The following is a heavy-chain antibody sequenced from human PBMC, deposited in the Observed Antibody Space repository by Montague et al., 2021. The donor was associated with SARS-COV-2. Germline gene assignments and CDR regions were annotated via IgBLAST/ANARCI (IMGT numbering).Heavy chain of an antibody. CDR1: GGSFSGYY. D-gene: IGHD6-13*01. Sequence: SETLSLTCAVYGGSFSGYYWSWIRQPPGKGLEWIGEINHSGSTNYNPSLKSRVTISVDTYKNQFSLKLSSVTAADTALYYCARGSYSSSWYGPKYYFDYWGQGTLVTVSS. CDR2: INHSGST. J-gene: IGHJ4*02. CDR3: ARGSYSSSWYGPKYYFDY. V-gene: IGHV4-34*01.